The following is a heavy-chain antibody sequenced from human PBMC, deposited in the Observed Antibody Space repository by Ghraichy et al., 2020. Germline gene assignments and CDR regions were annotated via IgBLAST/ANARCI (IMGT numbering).Heavy chain of an antibody. J-gene: IGHJ3*02. CDR2: VYYSGDT. CDR3: ARDTSIFDAFDI. D-gene: IGHD3-16*01. Sequence: GSLRLSCTVSGASMSSYYWSWIRQPPGKGLEWIGYVYYSGDTNYNPSLKGRVTMSLDTSKNQFSLRLSSVTATDTAVYYCARDTSIFDAFDIWGQGTRVTVSS. V-gene: IGHV4-59*01. CDR1: GASMSSYY.